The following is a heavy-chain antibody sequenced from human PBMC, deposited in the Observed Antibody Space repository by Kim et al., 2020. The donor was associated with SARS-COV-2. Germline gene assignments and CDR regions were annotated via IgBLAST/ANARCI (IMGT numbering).Heavy chain of an antibody. CDR1: GGSISSSSYY. Sequence: SETLSLTCTVSGGSISSSSYYWGWIRQPPGKGLEWIGSIYYSGSTYYNPSLKSRVTISVDTSKNQFSLKLSSVTAADTAVYYCARVGSSWYIGYWGQGTLVTVSS. V-gene: IGHV4-39*07. CDR2: IYYSGST. J-gene: IGHJ4*02. CDR3: ARVGSSWYIGY. D-gene: IGHD6-13*01.